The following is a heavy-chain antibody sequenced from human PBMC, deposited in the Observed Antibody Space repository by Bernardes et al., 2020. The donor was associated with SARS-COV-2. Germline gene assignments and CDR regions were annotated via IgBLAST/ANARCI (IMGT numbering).Heavy chain of an antibody. CDR2: IIPILCIA. CDR1: GCTFSSYA. J-gene: IGHJ5*02. CDR3: ARFTVVVGAQTIGAP. V-gene: IGHV1-69*04. Sequence: SVKVSCKASGCTFSSYAISWVRQPPGQGLEWMGRIIPILCIANYAQKFQGRVTITADKSTSTAYMQLSSLRSEDTAVYYCARFTVVVGAQTIGAPWGQGTLVTVSS. D-gene: IGHD1-26*01.